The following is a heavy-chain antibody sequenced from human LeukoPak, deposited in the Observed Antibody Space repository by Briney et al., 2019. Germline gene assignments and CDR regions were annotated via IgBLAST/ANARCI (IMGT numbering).Heavy chain of an antibody. D-gene: IGHD3-10*01. Sequence: GGSRRLSCAASGFTFRTYDMHWVRQATGKGLDWVSAIGTAGDTNYPGSVKDRFTISRENAKNSLYLQINSLRAGDTAVCFCARGNYYGSGEFDYWGQRTLVIVSS. V-gene: IGHV3-13*01. J-gene: IGHJ4*02. CDR2: IGTAGDT. CDR1: GFTFRTYD. CDR3: ARGNYYGSGEFDY.